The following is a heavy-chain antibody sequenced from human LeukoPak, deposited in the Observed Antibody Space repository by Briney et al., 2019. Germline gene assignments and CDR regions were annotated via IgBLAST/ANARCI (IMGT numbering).Heavy chain of an antibody. D-gene: IGHD2-15*01. CDR1: GYTFSDWY. V-gene: IGHV1-46*04. CDR3: ARSRSAPADGFDY. CDR2: IYPSDGRT. Sequence: ASVKVSCKTSGYTFSDWYIHWVRQAPGQGLEWMGVIYPSDGRTTYAQGMQGRVTMTRDTSTSTVYMELSSLRSEDTAVYYCARSRSAPADGFDYWGQGTLVTVSS. J-gene: IGHJ4*02.